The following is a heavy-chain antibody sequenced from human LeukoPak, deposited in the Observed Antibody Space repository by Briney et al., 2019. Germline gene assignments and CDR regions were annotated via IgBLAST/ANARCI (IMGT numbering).Heavy chain of an antibody. Sequence: ASVKVSCKASGYTFTGYYMHWVRQAPGQGLEWMGWINPNSGGTNYAQKFRGRVTMTRDTSISTAYMELSRLRSDDTAVYYCAREVVVPAAIRSVNWFDPWGQGTLVTVSS. V-gene: IGHV1-2*02. CDR1: GYTFTGYY. D-gene: IGHD2-2*02. CDR2: INPNSGGT. J-gene: IGHJ5*02. CDR3: AREVVVPAAIRSVNWFDP.